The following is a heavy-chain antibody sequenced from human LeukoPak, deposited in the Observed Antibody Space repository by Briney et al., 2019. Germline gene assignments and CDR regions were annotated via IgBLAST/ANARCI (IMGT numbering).Heavy chain of an antibody. V-gene: IGHV1-69*05. CDR1: GGTFSSYA. CDR2: IIPIFGTA. Sequence: GASVKVSCKASGGTFSSYAISWVRQAPGQGLEWMGGIIPIFGTANYAQKFQGRVTITTDESTSTAYMELSSLRSEDTAVYYCARAVHYDSSGYTLTPYFDYWGQGTLVTVSS. J-gene: IGHJ4*02. CDR3: ARAVHYDSSGYTLTPYFDY. D-gene: IGHD3-22*01.